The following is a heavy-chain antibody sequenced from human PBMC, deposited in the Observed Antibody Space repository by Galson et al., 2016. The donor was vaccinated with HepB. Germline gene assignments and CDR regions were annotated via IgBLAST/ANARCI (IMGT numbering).Heavy chain of an antibody. CDR1: GASISSEKW. D-gene: IGHD2-2*01. CDR3: ATVRVGCSSTSCYIED. CDR2: LYSGST. V-gene: IGHV4-4*02. J-gene: IGHJ4*02. Sequence: SETLSLTCAVSGASISSEKWWTWVRQTPGKGLEWIGELYSGSTRYNPSLKSRVTISMDKSQNHFSLNLNSVTAADTAVYYCATVRVGCSSTSCYIEDWGQGTLVTVSS.